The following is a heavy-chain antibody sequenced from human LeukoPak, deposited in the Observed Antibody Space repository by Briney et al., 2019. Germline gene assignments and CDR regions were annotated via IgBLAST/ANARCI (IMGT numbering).Heavy chain of an antibody. J-gene: IGHJ4*02. V-gene: IGHV4-39*01. CDR1: GDSISSGTYY. Sequence: PETLSLTCTVSGDSISSGTYYWGYIRQPPQKGLEWIGSVYYSGSTYYNPSLKSRVTISVDTSKNQFSLKLSSVTAADTAVYYCARQGLWELPTFDSWGQGTLVSVSS. CDR3: ARQGLWELPTFDS. D-gene: IGHD1-26*01. CDR2: VYYSGST.